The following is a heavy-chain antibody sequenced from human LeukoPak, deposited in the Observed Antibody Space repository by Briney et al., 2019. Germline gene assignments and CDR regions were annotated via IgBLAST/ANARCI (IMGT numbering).Heavy chain of an antibody. CDR3: ARDSGTMVTPGSLRYYYGMDV. CDR1: GGSISSYY. J-gene: IGHJ6*02. CDR2: IYYSGST. V-gene: IGHV4-59*01. D-gene: IGHD5-18*01. Sequence: TTSQTLSLTCTVSGGSISSYYWSWIRQPPGKGLEWIGYIYYSGSTNCNPSLKSRVTISVDTSKNQFSLKLSSVTAADTAVYYCARDSGTMVTPGSLRYYYGMDVWGQGTTVTVSS.